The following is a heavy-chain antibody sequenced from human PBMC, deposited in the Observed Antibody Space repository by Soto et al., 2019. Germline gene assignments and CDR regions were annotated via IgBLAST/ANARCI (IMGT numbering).Heavy chain of an antibody. CDR1: GGSFSGYY. CDR3: ARDTRYFDSDTPFDY. Sequence: PSETLSLTCAVYGGSFSGYYWSWIRQPPGKGLEWIGEINHSGSTNYNPSLKSRVTISVDTSKNQFSLKLSSVTAADTAVYYCARDTRYFDSDTPFDYWGQGTLVTVSS. D-gene: IGHD3-9*01. J-gene: IGHJ4*02. CDR2: INHSGST. V-gene: IGHV4-34*01.